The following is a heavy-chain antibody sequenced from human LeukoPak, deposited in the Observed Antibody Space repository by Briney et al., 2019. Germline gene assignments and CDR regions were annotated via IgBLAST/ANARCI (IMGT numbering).Heavy chain of an antibody. J-gene: IGHJ1*01. Sequence: PSETLSLTCAVYGGSFSGYYWSWIRQPPGKGLEWIGEINHSGSTNYNPSLKSRVTISVDTSKNQFSLKLSSVTAADTAVYYCARGHVPDFWSGYLTPQTEYFQHWGQGTLVTVSS. V-gene: IGHV4-34*01. CDR1: GGSFSGYY. CDR2: INHSGST. CDR3: ARGHVPDFWSGYLTPQTEYFQH. D-gene: IGHD3-3*01.